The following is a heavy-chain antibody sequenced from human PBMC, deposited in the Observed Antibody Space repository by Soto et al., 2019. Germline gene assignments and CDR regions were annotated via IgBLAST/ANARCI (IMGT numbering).Heavy chain of an antibody. CDR1: GYTFTSYY. CDR2: INPSGGST. D-gene: IGHD4-17*01. V-gene: IGHV1-46*01. CDR3: ARVHHDYGDYGY. J-gene: IGHJ4*02. Sequence: ASVTVSCKASGYTFTSYYMHWVRQAPGQGLEWMGIINPSGGSTSYAQKFQGRVTMTRDTSTSTVYMELSSLRSEDTAVYYCARVHHDYGDYGYWGQGTLVTVSS.